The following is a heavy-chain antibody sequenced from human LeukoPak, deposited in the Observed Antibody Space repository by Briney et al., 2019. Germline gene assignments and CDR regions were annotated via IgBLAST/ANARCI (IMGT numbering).Heavy chain of an antibody. J-gene: IGHJ4*02. CDR3: ANPQSRGYDYLDY. Sequence: PGGSLRLSCAASGFTFRNYGMHWVRQAPGKGLEWVAVISIDGSEKYYADSVKGRFTISRDNSKNTLYLQMNSLRGGDTAVYYCANPQSRGYDYLDYWGQGTLVTVSS. V-gene: IGHV3-30*18. CDR1: GFTFRNYG. CDR2: ISIDGSEK. D-gene: IGHD5-12*01.